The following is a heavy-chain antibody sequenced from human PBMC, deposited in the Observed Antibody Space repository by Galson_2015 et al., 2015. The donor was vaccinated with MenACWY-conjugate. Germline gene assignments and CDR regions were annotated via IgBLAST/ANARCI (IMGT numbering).Heavy chain of an antibody. CDR1: GYTFTGYG. D-gene: IGHD3-9*01. CDR3: ARDLNGNNWFDP. Sequence: SVKVSCKASGYTFTGYGITWVRQAPGQGLEWMGWIRTNNGYTKFAQKVQGRVTMMTDTSASTVFMELRSLTSDDTAVYYCARDLNGNNWFDPWGQGTLVTVS. J-gene: IGHJ5*02. V-gene: IGHV1-18*01. CDR2: IRTNNGYT.